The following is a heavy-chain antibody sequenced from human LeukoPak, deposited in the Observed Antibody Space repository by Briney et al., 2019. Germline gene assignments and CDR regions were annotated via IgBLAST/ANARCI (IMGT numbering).Heavy chain of an antibody. J-gene: IGHJ4*02. CDR1: GFTFSRYA. Sequence: GGSLRLSCSVSGFTFSRYAMHWVRQAPGKGLEYVSAISSNGGSTYYADSVKGRFTISRDKSKNTLYLQMNSLRADDTAVYYCARDSAVGATRVFDYWGQGTLVTVSS. CDR2: ISSNGGST. CDR3: ARDSAVGATRVFDY. D-gene: IGHD1-26*01. V-gene: IGHV3-64*04.